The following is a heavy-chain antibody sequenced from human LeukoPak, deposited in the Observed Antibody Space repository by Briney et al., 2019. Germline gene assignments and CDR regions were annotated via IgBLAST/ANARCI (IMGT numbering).Heavy chain of an antibody. J-gene: IGHJ3*02. V-gene: IGHV4-59*01. CDR1: GGSISSYS. D-gene: IGHD3-22*01. CDR3: ASGYYYDSSGYPLFDAFDI. CDR2: IYYSGST. Sequence: SETLSLTCTVSGGSISSYSWSWIRQPPGKGLEWIGYIYYSGSTNYNPSLKSRVTISVDTSKNQFSLKLSSVTAADTAVYYCASGYYYDSSGYPLFDAFDIWGQGTMVTVSS.